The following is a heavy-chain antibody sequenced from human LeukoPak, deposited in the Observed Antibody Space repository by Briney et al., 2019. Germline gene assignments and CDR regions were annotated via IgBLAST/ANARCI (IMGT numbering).Heavy chain of an antibody. CDR1: GGPISSYY. Sequence: SETLSLTCTVSGGPISSYYWSWIRQPPGKGLEWIGYIYYSGSTNYNPSLKSRVTISVDTSKNQFSLKLSSVTAADTAVYYCARENQKNYFDYWGQGTLVTVSS. V-gene: IGHV4-59*12. CDR3: ARENQKNYFDY. CDR2: IYYSGST. J-gene: IGHJ4*02. D-gene: IGHD1-14*01.